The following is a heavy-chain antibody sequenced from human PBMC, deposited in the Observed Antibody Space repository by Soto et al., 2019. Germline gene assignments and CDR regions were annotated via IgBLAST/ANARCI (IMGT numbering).Heavy chain of an antibody. V-gene: IGHV5-10-1*01. J-gene: IGHJ6*02. CDR2: IDPSDSDT. Sequence: PGESLKISCKGSGYSFTSYWISWVRQMPGKGLEWMGRIDPSDSDTNYSPSFQGHVTISADKSISTAYLQWSSLKASDTAMYYCAKIAMEGVTGPPYYHVHYGMDVWGQGTMVTVSS. CDR1: GYSFTSYW. D-gene: IGHD3-10*01. CDR3: AKIAMEGVTGPPYYHVHYGMDV.